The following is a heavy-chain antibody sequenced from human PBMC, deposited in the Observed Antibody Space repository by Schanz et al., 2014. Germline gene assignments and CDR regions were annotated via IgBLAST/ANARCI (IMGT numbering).Heavy chain of an antibody. D-gene: IGHD2-21*01. Sequence: QVQLIQSGAEVKKPGSSVKVSCTASGGTFSSYTISWIRQAPGQGLEWMGRIISILGIPNYAQKCQGRVTFTADKSTSAAYMELSSLTSEDTAVHYCARGRGCYDYWGQGTLVTVSA. CDR1: GGTFSSYT. CDR3: ARGRGCYDY. CDR2: IISILGIP. J-gene: IGHJ4*02. V-gene: IGHV1-69*09.